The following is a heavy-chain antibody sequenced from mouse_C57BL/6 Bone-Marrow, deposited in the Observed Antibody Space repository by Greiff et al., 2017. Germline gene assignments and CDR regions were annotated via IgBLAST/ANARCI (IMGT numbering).Heavy chain of an antibody. D-gene: IGHD2-1*01. CDR1: VYTFTSYG. CDR3: ARGYYGNHCDY. Sequence: VQLQQSGAELARPGASVKLSCKASVYTFTSYGISWVKQRTGQGLEWIGEIYPRSGNTYYNEKFKGKATLTVAKSSRTAYKVLRNLTSENSAVYVCARGYYGNHCDYWGQGTTLTVSS. J-gene: IGHJ2*01. V-gene: IGHV1-81*01. CDR2: IYPRSGNT.